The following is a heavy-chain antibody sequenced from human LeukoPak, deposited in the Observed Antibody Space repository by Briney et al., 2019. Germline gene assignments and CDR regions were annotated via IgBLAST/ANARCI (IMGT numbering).Heavy chain of an antibody. CDR1: GYTFTSYG. CDR2: ISAYNGNT. Sequence: VASVKVSCKASGYTFTSYGISWVRQAPGQGLEWMGWISAYNGNTNYAQKLQGRVTMTTDTSTSTAYMELRSLRSDDTAVYYCARDREGYSGYDASRYPRGYMDVWGKGTTVTVSS. J-gene: IGHJ6*03. V-gene: IGHV1-18*01. CDR3: ARDREGYSGYDASRYPRGYMDV. D-gene: IGHD5-12*01.